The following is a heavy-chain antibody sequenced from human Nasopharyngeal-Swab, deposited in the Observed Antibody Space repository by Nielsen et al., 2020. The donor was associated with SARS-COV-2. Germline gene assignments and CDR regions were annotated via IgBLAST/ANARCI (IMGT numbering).Heavy chain of an antibody. CDR3: ARGTPSTYYYGSGSYPLGYYYYMDV. Sequence: VRQAPGKGLEWVSYISSSGSTIYYADSVKGRFTISRDNSKNTLYLQMNSLRAADTAVYYCARGTPSTYYYGSGSYPLGYYYYMDVWGKGTTVTVSS. V-gene: IGHV3-48*01. CDR2: ISSSGSTI. D-gene: IGHD3-10*01. J-gene: IGHJ6*03.